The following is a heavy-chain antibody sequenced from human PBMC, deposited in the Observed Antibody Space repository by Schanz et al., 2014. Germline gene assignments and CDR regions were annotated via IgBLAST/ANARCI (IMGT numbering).Heavy chain of an antibody. CDR2: ISNDGSIK. J-gene: IGHJ1*01. D-gene: IGHD3-10*01. CDR1: GFTFGSYA. CDR3: ASGVHVSSLQKGLQV. Sequence: QVQLVESGGGVVQPGRSLRLSCAASGFTFGSYAMHWVRQAPGKGLEWVALISNDGSIKYYADSVEGRFTISRDNSRNTLYLQMNSLRTEDTAVYYCASGVHVSSLQKGLQVWGRGTLVIVSS. V-gene: IGHV3-30-3*01.